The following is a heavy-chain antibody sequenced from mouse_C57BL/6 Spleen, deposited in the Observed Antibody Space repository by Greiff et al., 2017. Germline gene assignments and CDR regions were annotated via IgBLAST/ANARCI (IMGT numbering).Heavy chain of an antibody. J-gene: IGHJ2*01. D-gene: IGHD1-1*01. CDR2: IDPANGDS. Sequence: EVQLQQSVAELVRPGASVKLSCTASGFYIKNTYMHWVKQRPENVLEWIGRIDPANGDSKYAPKFQGKATITADTSSNTAYLQLSSLTSEDTAIYYCATYYGSSCGGYYGYWGHGPTLTVSS. CDR3: ATYYGSSCGGYYGY. CDR1: GFYIKNTY. V-gene: IGHV14-3*01.